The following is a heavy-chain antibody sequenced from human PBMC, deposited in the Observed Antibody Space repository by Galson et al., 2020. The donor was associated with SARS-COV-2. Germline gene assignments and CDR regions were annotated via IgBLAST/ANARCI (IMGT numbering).Heavy chain of an antibody. D-gene: IGHD1-26*01. V-gene: IGHV3-30*04. J-gene: IGHJ3*02. CDR3: ARQYSGSYLDAFDI. CDR1: GFTFSSYA. Sequence: GGSLRLSCAASGFTFSSYAMHWVRQAPGKGLEWVAVISYDGSNKYYADSVKGRFTISRDNSKNTLYLQMNSLRAEDTAVYYCARQYSGSYLDAFDIWGQGTMVTVSS. CDR2: ISYDGSNK.